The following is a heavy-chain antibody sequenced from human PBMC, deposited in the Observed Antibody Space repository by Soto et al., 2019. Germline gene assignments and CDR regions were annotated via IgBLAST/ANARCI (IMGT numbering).Heavy chain of an antibody. Sequence: GGSLRLSCAASGFTFSSYAMSWVRQAPGKGLEWVSAISGSGGSTYYADSVKGRFTISRDNSKNTLYLQMNSLRADDTVVYYCAKHSSGYYRTAFDIWGQGTMVTVSS. CDR3: AKHSSGYYRTAFDI. J-gene: IGHJ3*02. V-gene: IGHV3-23*01. CDR2: ISGSGGST. CDR1: GFTFSSYA. D-gene: IGHD3-22*01.